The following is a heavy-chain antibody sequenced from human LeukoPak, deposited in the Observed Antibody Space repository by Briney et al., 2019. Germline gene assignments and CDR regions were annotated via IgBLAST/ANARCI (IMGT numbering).Heavy chain of an antibody. V-gene: IGHV1-46*01. CDR2: INPSGGST. J-gene: IGHJ3*02. D-gene: IGHD3-22*01. Sequence: ASVKVCCKASGYTFTSYYMHWVRQAPGQGLEWMGIINPSGGSTSYAQKFQGRVTMTRDTSTSTVYMELSSLRSEDTAVYYCARAYYDSSGYFTDAFDIWGQGTMVTVSS. CDR3: ARAYYDSSGYFTDAFDI. CDR1: GYTFTSYY.